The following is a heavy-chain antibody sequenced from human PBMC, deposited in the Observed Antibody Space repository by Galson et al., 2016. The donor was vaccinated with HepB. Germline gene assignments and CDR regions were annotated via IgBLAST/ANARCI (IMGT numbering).Heavy chain of an antibody. CDR3: RVLRGYSYGTNFDY. CDR1: GVSISSSNW. Sequence: SETLSLTCAVSGVSISSSNWWSWVRQPPGKGLEWLGEIYHSGSTNYNPSLKSRVTISVDKSKKQFSLKLSSVTAADTAVYYCRVLRGYSYGTNFDYWGQGTLVTVSS. CDR2: IYHSGST. V-gene: IGHV4-4*02. D-gene: IGHD5-18*01. J-gene: IGHJ4*02.